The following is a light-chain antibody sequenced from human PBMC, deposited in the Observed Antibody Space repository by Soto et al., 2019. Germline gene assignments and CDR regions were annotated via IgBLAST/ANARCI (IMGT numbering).Light chain of an antibody. V-gene: IGLV1-40*01. Sequence: QSVLRQPPSVSGAPGQRVTISCTGSSSNIGAGYDVHWYQQFPGTAPKLLIYGNNNRPSGAPVRFSGSKSGTSASLAITGLQTDDEADYYCQSYDSSLTAVLFGGGTKVTVL. CDR1: SSNIGAGYD. J-gene: IGLJ2*01. CDR3: QSYDSSLTAVL. CDR2: GNN.